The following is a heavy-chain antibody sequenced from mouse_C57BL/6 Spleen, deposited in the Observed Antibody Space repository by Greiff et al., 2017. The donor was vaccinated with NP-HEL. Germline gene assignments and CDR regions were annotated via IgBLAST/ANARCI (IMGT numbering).Heavy chain of an antibody. CDR2: IDPETGGT. D-gene: IGHD2-3*01. J-gene: IGHJ4*01. V-gene: IGHV1-15*01. CDR1: GYTFTDYE. Sequence: VQLQQSGAELVRPGASVTLSCKASGYTFTDYEMHWVKQTPVHGLEWIGAIDPETGGTAYNQKFKGKAILTADKSSSTAYMELRSLTSEDSAVYYCTRGGLSTMDYGGQGTSVTVSS. CDR3: TRGGLSTMDY.